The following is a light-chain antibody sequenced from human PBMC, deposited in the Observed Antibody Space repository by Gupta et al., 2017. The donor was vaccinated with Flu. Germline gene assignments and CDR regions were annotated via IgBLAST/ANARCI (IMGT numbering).Light chain of an antibody. CDR1: SSDVCGYDY. Sequence: SSDVCGYDYVAWYRQHPVKAPELMIFEFSRRPSGISDRFSGSKSGNTASLTISGLLAEDEAYYYCSSYTNPNTVVLFGGGTKLTVL. CDR3: SSYTNPNTVVL. J-gene: IGLJ2*01. V-gene: IGLV2-14*01. CDR2: EFS.